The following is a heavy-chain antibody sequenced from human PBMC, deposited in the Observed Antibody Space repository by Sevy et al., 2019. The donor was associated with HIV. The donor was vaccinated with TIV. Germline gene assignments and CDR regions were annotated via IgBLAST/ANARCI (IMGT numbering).Heavy chain of an antibody. CDR3: AREGCTKPHDY. CDR2: LSFGCGEI. J-gene: IGHJ4*02. D-gene: IGHD2-8*01. V-gene: IGHV3-23*01. Sequence: GGSLILSCAASGFTFSKYSMSWVRQPPGKGLEWVSTLSFGCGEINYADSVKGRFTISRDNSKSSVYLQMNNLRPEDTAVYYCAREGCTKPHDYWGQGNLVTVSS. CDR1: GFTFSKYS.